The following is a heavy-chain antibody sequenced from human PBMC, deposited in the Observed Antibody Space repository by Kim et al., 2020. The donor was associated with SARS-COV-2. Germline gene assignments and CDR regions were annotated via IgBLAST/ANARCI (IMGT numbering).Heavy chain of an antibody. J-gene: IGHJ4*02. Sequence: GGSLRLSCAASGFTFDDYAMHWVRQAPGKGLEWVSGISWNSGSIGYADSVKGRFTISRDNAKNSLYLQMNSLRAEDTALYYCAKDLVSRKAAAVGGPIVGYWGQGTLVTVSS. CDR2: ISWNSGSI. V-gene: IGHV3-9*01. D-gene: IGHD6-13*01. CDR3: AKDLVSRKAAAVGGPIVGY. CDR1: GFTFDDYA.